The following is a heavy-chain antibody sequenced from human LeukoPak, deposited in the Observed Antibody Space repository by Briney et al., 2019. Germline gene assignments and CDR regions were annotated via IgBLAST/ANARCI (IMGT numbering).Heavy chain of an antibody. CDR1: GFTFRNYA. V-gene: IGHV3-23*01. CDR2: CSNSGINT. Sequence: GGSLSLSCTASGFTFRNYAMSWVRQAPGKGLEWVSGCSNSGINTYYADAVKGRFTISRDHWKDTLYLKMTSLRADDTAIYYCAKVDTGGITLRSLDFWGQGTLVTVYS. CDR3: AKVDTGGITLRSLDF. J-gene: IGHJ4*02. D-gene: IGHD3-16*01.